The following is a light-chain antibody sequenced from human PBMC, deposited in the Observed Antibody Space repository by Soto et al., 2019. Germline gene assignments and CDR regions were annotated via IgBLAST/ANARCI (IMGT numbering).Light chain of an antibody. CDR2: GAS. CDR1: QSVSSSY. J-gene: IGKJ2*01. V-gene: IGKV3-20*01. CDR3: QDYGSSPYT. Sequence: EIVLTQSPGTLSLSPGERATLSCRTSQSVSSSYLAWYQQKPGQAPRLLIYGASNRATGIPDRFSGSGSGSDFILTISRLEPEDVAVYYCQDYGSSPYTFGQGTKLEIK.